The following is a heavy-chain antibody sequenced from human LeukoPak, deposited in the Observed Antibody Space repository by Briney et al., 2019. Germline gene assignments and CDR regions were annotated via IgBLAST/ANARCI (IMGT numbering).Heavy chain of an antibody. J-gene: IGHJ5*02. V-gene: IGHV4-61*02. CDR2: IYTSGST. CDR1: GGSISSGSYY. CDR3: AGDEAEMNWFDP. D-gene: IGHD5-24*01. Sequence: PSQTLSLTCTVSGGSISSGSYYWSWIRQPAGKGLEWIGRIYTSGSTNYNPSLKSRVTISVDTSKNQFSLKLSSVTAADTAVYYCAGDEAEMNWFDPWGQGTLVTVSS.